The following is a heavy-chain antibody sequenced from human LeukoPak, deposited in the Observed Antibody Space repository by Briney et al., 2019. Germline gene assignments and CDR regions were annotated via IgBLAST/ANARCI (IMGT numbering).Heavy chain of an antibody. J-gene: IGHJ3*02. CDR3: ARKNDLINAAFYI. CDR1: GFTDSSNY. D-gene: IGHD2/OR15-2a*01. CDR2: TYSDVNT. V-gene: IGHV3-53*01. Sequence: PGGSLRLSRAPSGFTDSSNYMSSVREAPGEGLEWVSITYSDVNTKYADSVKGRFTFSRDDSKNTLSLQMNSLRAEDTAVYYCARKNDLINAAFYIWGQGTVVTVSS.